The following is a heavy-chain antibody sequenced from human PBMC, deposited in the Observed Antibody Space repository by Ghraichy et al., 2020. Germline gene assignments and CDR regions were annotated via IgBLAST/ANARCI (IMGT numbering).Heavy chain of an antibody. CDR2: ISYDGSNK. J-gene: IGHJ1*01. CDR3: AKGGKWDFWSGSALSAEYFQH. Sequence: GGYLRLSCAASGFTFSSYGMHWVRQAPGKGLEWVAVISYDGSNKYYADSVKGRFTISRDNSKNTLYLQMNSLRAEDTAVYYCAKGGKWDFWSGSALSAEYFQHWGQGTLVTVSS. CDR1: GFTFSSYG. D-gene: IGHD3-3*01. V-gene: IGHV3-30*18.